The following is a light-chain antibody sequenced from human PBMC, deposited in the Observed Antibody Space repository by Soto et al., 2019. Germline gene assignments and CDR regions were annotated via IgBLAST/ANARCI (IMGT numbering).Light chain of an antibody. Sequence: ILMTQSPATLSVSPWERATLSCRASQSVSSTYLAWYQQQPGQAPRLLMSGTSNRATGTPDRFSGSGSGTDFTLTISRLEPEDFAVYYCQQYGSPPITFGQGTRLEIK. CDR2: GTS. V-gene: IGKV3-20*01. CDR3: QQYGSPPIT. J-gene: IGKJ5*01. CDR1: QSVSSTY.